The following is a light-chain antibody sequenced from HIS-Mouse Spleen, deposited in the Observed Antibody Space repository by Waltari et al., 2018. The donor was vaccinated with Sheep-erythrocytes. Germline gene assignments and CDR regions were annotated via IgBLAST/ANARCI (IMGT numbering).Light chain of an antibody. CDR3: SSYTSSSTLVV. V-gene: IGLV2-14*01. CDR2: EVS. CDR1: SSDVGGYNY. J-gene: IGLJ2*01. Sequence: QSALTPPASVSGSPGQSITISCTGTSSDVGGYNYVSWYQQHQGKAPKLMIYEVSNRPSGVSNRFSGSKSGNTASLTISGLQAEDEADYYCSSYTSSSTLVVFGGGTKLTVL.